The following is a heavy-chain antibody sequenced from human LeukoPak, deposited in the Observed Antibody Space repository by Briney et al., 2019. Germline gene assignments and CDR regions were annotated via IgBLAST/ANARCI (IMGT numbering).Heavy chain of an antibody. CDR3: ATDKVGAKGLWRYYFDY. Sequence: ASVKVSCKASGYTFTSYGISWVRQAPGQGLEWMGWISAYNGNTNYAQKLQGRVTMTTDTSTSTAYMELRSLRSDDTAVYYCATDKVGAKGLWRYYFDYWGQGTLVTVSS. D-gene: IGHD1-26*01. CDR1: GYTFTSYG. J-gene: IGHJ4*02. V-gene: IGHV1-18*01. CDR2: ISAYNGNT.